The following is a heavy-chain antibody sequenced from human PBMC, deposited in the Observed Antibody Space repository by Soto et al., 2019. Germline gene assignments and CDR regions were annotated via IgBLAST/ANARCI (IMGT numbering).Heavy chain of an antibody. CDR3: ARGDYYDTSGYYFGY. CDR2: TYCRSKWYN. CDR1: GDSVSSNSAA. D-gene: IGHD3-22*01. Sequence: SQTLSLTCAISGDSVSSNSAAWNWIRRSPSRGLEWLGRTYCRSKWYNDYAISVRSRITINPDTSKNQFSLQLNSVTPEDTAVCYCARGDYYDTSGYYFGYWGQGTLVTVSS. V-gene: IGHV6-1*01. J-gene: IGHJ4*02.